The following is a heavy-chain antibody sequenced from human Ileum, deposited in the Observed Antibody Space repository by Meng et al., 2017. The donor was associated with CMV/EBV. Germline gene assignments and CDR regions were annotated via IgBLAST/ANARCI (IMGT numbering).Heavy chain of an antibody. J-gene: IGHJ4*02. D-gene: IGHD6-19*01. V-gene: IGHV3-30*02. CDR3: ARLVTVAGWIFDY. CDR1: GFTFSSYG. Sequence: GESLKISCAASGFTFSSYGMHWVRQAPGKGLEWVAFIRYDGSNKYYADSVKGRFTISRDNAKNSLYLQMNSLRAEDTAVYYCARLVTVAGWIFDYWGQGTLVTVSS. CDR2: IRYDGSNK.